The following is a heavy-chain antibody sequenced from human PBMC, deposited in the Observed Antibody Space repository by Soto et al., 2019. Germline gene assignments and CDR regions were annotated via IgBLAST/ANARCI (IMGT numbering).Heavy chain of an antibody. V-gene: IGHV4-4*07. CDR1: GDCISGYY. D-gene: IGHD6-19*01. CDR3: ARSGYSSAWYTAFDS. Sequence: QVQLQESGPTLVKPSETLSLTCTVSGDCISGYYWNWIRQPAGKGLEWIERIYVSGSTISNRSLRSLVALSADTSKNQFSLTLNSVTAADTAMYSCARSGYSSAWYTAFDSWSQGTLVTVSS. J-gene: IGHJ4*02. CDR2: IYVSGST.